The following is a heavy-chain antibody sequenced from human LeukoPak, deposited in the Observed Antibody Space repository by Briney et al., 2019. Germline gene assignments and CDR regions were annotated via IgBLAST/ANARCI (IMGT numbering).Heavy chain of an antibody. CDR1: GYSISSGYY. V-gene: IGHV4-38-2*01. CDR2: IYHSGST. Sequence: PSETLSLTCAVSGYSISSGYYWGWIRQPPGKGLEWIGSIYHSGSTYYNPSLKSRVTISVDTSKNQFSLKLSSVTAADTAVYYCARAFLVTFGGVSVPDYWGQGTLVTVSS. CDR3: ARAFLVTFGGVSVPDY. J-gene: IGHJ4*02. D-gene: IGHD3-16*02.